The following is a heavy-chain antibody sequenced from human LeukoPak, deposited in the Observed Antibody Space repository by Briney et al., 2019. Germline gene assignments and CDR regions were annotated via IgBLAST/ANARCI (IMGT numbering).Heavy chain of an antibody. D-gene: IGHD3-10*01. CDR1: GFTFSSYA. CDR3: ARGVGGVLWFGELLWEYYFDY. J-gene: IGHJ4*02. CDR2: ISYDGSNK. V-gene: IGHV3-30*01. Sequence: GGSPRLSCAASGFTFSSYAMHWVRQAPGKGLEWVAVISYDGSNKYYADSVKGRFTISRDNSKNTLYLQMNSLRAEDTAVYYCARGVGGVLWFGELLWEYYFDYWGQGTLVTVSS.